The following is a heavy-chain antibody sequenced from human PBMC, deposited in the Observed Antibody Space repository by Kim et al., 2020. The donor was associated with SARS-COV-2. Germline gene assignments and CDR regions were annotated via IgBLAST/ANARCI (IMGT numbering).Heavy chain of an antibody. CDR1: GGTFSSYA. CDR3: ASQITMVLGVITNYGMDV. Sequence: SVKVSCKASGGTFSSYAISWVRQAPGQGLEWMGRIIPILGIANYAQKFQGRVTITADKSTSTAYMELSSLRSEDTAVYYCASQITMVLGVITNYGMDVWGQGTTVTVSS. V-gene: IGHV1-69*04. D-gene: IGHD3-10*01. J-gene: IGHJ6*02. CDR2: IIPILGIA.